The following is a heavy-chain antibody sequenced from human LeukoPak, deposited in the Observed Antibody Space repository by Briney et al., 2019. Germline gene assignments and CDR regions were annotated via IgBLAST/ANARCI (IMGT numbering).Heavy chain of an antibody. D-gene: IGHD3-10*01. J-gene: IGHJ4*02. V-gene: IGHV1-18*01. CDR3: ARGTVLLWFGELSPFDY. CDR2: ISAYNGNT. CDR1: GYTFTSYG. Sequence: ASVKVSCKASGYTFTSYGISWVRQAPGQGLEWMGWISAYNGNTNYAQKLQGRVTMTTDTSTSTAYMELRSLRSDDTAVYYCARGTVLLWFGELSPFDYWGQGTLVTVSS.